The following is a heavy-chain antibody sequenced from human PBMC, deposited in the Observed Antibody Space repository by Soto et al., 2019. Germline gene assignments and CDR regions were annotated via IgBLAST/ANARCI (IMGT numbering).Heavy chain of an antibody. D-gene: IGHD4-4*01. CDR3: AKRRAISNKLFFDH. J-gene: IGHJ4*02. V-gene: IGHV2-5*01. CDR1: GFSINTGGVG. CDR2: LYWNDDE. Sequence: QITLRESGPTLVKPTQTLTLSCTLSGFSINTGGVGVGWVRQPPGKAPEWLALLYWNDDEWYSPSLGYRISVTKDASENRVVLTMTHLDPTDTGTYYCAKRRAISNKLFFDHWGQGALVTVSS.